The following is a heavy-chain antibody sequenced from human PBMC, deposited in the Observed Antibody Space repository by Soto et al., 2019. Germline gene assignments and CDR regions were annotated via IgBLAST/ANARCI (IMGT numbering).Heavy chain of an antibody. CDR2: ISAYNGNT. J-gene: IGHJ4*02. V-gene: IGHV1-18*01. D-gene: IGHD4-17*01. Sequence: ASVKVSCKASGGTFSSYAISWVRQAPGQGLEWMGWISAYNGNTNYAQKLQGRVTMTTDTSTSTAYMELRSLRSDDTAVYYCARVPQDYGDLLDYWGQGALVTVS. CDR1: GGTFSSYA. CDR3: ARVPQDYGDLLDY.